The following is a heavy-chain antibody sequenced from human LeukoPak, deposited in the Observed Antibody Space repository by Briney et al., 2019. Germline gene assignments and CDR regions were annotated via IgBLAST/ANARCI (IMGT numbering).Heavy chain of an antibody. CDR1: GFTFSSYA. CDR2: ISYDGSNK. D-gene: IGHD6-6*01. V-gene: IGHV3-30-3*01. CDR3: ARMYSSSMSVLDV. J-gene: IGHJ6*02. Sequence: PGRSLRLSCAASGFTFSSYAMHWVRQAPGKGLEWVAVISYDGSNKYYADSVKGRFTISRDNSKNTLYLQMNSLRAEDTAVYYCARMYSSSMSVLDVWGQGTTVTVSS.